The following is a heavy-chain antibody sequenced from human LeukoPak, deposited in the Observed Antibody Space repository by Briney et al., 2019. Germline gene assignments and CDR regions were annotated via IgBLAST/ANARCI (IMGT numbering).Heavy chain of an antibody. CDR2: INWNGGST. Sequence: PGGSLRLSCAASGFTFDDYGMSWVRQAPGKGLEWVSGINWNGGSTGYADSVKGRFTISRDNAKNSLYLQMNSLRAEDTALYYCARDGSGGPSSGYYYYMDVWGKGTTVTVSS. V-gene: IGHV3-20*04. D-gene: IGHD2-15*01. CDR3: ARDGSGGPSSGYYYYMDV. J-gene: IGHJ6*03. CDR1: GFTFDDYG.